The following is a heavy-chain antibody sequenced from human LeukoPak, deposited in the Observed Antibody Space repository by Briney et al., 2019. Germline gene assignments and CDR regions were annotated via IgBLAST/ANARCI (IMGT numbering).Heavy chain of an antibody. D-gene: IGHD3-16*01. CDR3: TTEYFGGFEY. Sequence: GGSLRLSCVLSPFTKPWMNWVRQAPGKGLEWVGRVKNRGDGMATDYAAPVKGRFIISRDDSKKTVYLQMDSLKTEDTAVYFCTTEYFGGFEYWGQGTLVTVSS. CDR1: PFTKPW. V-gene: IGHV3-15*07. CDR2: VKNRGDGMAT. J-gene: IGHJ4*02.